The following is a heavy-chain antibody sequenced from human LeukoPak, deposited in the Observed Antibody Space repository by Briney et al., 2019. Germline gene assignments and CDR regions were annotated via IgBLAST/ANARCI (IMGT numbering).Heavy chain of an antibody. J-gene: IGHJ2*01. CDR1: GGSISSYY. V-gene: IGHV4-59*01. CDR2: IYYSGST. D-gene: IGHD7-27*01. Sequence: PSETLSLTCTVSGGSISSYYWSWIRQPPGKGLEWIGYIYYSGSTNYNPSLKSRVTISVDTSKNQFSLKLSSVTAADTAVYYCARDGLTGDAYWYFDLWGRGTLVTVSS. CDR3: ARDGLTGDAYWYFDL.